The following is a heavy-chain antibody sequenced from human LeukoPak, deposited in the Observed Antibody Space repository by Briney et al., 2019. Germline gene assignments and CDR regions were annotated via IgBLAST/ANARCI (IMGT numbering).Heavy chain of an antibody. CDR1: GFTFSDYY. J-gene: IGHJ6*02. CDR3: ARDSNVFYGMDV. D-gene: IGHD5/OR15-5a*01. V-gene: IGHV3-11*01. CDR2: ISSTGHNI. Sequence: GGSLRLSCEASGFTFSDYYFNWIRQAPGKGLEWVSYISSTGHNIYYADSVKGRFTISRDNAKNSIYLQMNSLRAEDTAIYYCARDSNVFYGMDVWGQGTTVAVSS.